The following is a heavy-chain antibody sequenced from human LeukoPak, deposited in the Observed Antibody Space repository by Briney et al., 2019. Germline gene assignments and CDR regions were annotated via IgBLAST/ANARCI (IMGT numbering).Heavy chain of an antibody. J-gene: IGHJ1*01. CDR1: GFTFSNYW. V-gene: IGHV3-7*01. CDR2: IKTDGSEK. Sequence: GGSLRLSCEGSGFTFSNYWMGCVRQAPGKGLQWVANIKTDGSEKYYVDSVKGRFTISRDNAKNSPYLQMNSLRAEDTAVYYCATYSSLNRREFQYWGQGTLLTVSS. D-gene: IGHD3-22*01. CDR3: ATYSSLNRREFQY.